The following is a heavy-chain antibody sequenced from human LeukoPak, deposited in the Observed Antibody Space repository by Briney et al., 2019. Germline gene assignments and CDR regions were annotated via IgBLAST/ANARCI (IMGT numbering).Heavy chain of an antibody. D-gene: IGHD3-10*01. CDR3: ARADGSGSYHDY. V-gene: IGHV4-30-4*01. Sequence: SQTLSLTCTVSGGSISSGDYYWSWIRQPPGKGLEWIGYIYYSGSTYYNPSLKSRVTISVDTSKNQFSLKLSSVTAADTAVYYCARADGSGSYHDYWGQGALVTVSS. CDR2: IYYSGST. J-gene: IGHJ4*02. CDR1: GGSISSGDYY.